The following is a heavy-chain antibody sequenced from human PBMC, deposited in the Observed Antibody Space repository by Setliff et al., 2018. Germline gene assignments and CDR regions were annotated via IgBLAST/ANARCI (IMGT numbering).Heavy chain of an antibody. CDR2: ISSSSSYI. V-gene: IGHV3-21*01. J-gene: IGHJ6*03. Sequence: PGGSLRLSCAASGFTFSSYSMNWVRQAPGKGLEWVSSISSSSSYIYYADSVKGRFTISRDNAKNSLYLQMNSLRAEDTAVYYCARARYCSSTSCYYYYYMDVWGKGTTVTVSS. CDR3: ARARYCSSTSCYYYYYMDV. D-gene: IGHD2-2*01. CDR1: GFTFSSYS.